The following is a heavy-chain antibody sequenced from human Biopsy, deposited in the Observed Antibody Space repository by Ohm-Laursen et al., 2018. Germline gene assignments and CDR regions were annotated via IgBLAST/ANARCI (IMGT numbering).Heavy chain of an antibody. V-gene: IGHV4-59*01. CDR2: INHSGHT. Sequence: SETLFLTCTVSSASINLYYWGWIRQSPGKGLEWIGYINHSGHTNYNPSLKSRLTMSVDTSKNQFSLKLTSVTAADTAVYYCARDRIAYCTATSCDNFGLDVWGQGTTVTVSS. J-gene: IGHJ6*02. D-gene: IGHD2-8*02. CDR3: ARDRIAYCTATSCDNFGLDV. CDR1: SASINLYY.